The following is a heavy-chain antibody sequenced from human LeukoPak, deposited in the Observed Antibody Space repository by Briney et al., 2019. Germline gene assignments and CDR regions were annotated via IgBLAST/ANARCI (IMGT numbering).Heavy chain of an antibody. CDR1: GFTFSSYA. Sequence: GGSLRLSCAASGFTFSSYAMSWVRQAPGKGLEWVSAISGSGGSTYYADSVKGRFTISRDNSKNTLYLQMNSLRAGDTAVYYCAKDRGYSGYDYNFDYWGQGTLVTVSS. V-gene: IGHV3-23*01. D-gene: IGHD5-12*01. J-gene: IGHJ4*02. CDR3: AKDRGYSGYDYNFDY. CDR2: ISGSGGST.